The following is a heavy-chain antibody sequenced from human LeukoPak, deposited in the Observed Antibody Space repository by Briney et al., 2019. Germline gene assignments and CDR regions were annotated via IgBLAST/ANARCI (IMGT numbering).Heavy chain of an antibody. CDR3: ARQGALSAPFND. CDR2: SYDTGST. D-gene: IGHD2-15*01. V-gene: IGHV4-59*08. CDR1: TGSISTYY. Sequence: SETLSLTCTVATGSISTYYWSWIRQPPGNGLEWIGSSYDTGSTDYNPSLKSRVTISIDTSKNQFSLELTYVTAADTAIYYCARQGALSAPFNDWGQGSLVTVSS. J-gene: IGHJ1*01.